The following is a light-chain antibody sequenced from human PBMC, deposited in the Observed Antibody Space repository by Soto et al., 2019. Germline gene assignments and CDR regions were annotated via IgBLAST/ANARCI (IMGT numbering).Light chain of an antibody. Sequence: DIQITQSPSTLSSSVGDRVSINCRSSQSISSWLAWYQQKPGKAPKLLIYDASSLESGVPSRFSGSGSGTEFTLTISSLQPDDFATYYCQQYNSYSPWTFGQGTKVDIX. CDR2: DAS. CDR1: QSISSW. J-gene: IGKJ1*01. V-gene: IGKV1-5*01. CDR3: QQYNSYSPWT.